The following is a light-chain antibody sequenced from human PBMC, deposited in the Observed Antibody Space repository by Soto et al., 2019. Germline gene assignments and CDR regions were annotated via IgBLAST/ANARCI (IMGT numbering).Light chain of an antibody. Sequence: EGVLTQSPATLSLSPGERATLSCRASQSVSSYLAWYQQKPGQAPRLLIYDASNRATGIPARFSGSGSGTDFTLTISSLEPEDFAVYYCQQRSNWPWTFGQRTKVDI. CDR2: DAS. CDR3: QQRSNWPWT. J-gene: IGKJ1*01. V-gene: IGKV3-11*01. CDR1: QSVSSY.